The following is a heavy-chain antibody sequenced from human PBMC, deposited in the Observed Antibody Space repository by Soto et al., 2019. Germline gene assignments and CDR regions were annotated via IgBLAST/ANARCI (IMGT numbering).Heavy chain of an antibody. J-gene: IGHJ5*02. CDR1: GFTFSMFS. CDR3: VHPRSTVQIPPT. V-gene: IGHV3-64D*06. Sequence: PVVSLRLSCSASGFTFSMFSMHWVRQAPGKGLEYVSGISSNGDSTYYADSVKGRFTISRDNSKNTLYLQMSSLRAVDTAVYYCVHPRSTVQIPPTWGQGTLVTVSS. CDR2: ISSNGDST. D-gene: IGHD4-17*01.